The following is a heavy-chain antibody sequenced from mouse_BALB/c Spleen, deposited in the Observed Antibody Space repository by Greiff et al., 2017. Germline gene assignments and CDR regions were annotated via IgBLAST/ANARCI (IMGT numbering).Heavy chain of an antibody. CDR1: GFTFSSYA. CDR3: ARRGDYGSSYWFAY. J-gene: IGHJ3*01. CDR2: ISSGGSYT. Sequence: EVKLMESGGGLVKPGGSLKLSCAASGFTFSSYAMSWVRQTPEKRLEWVATISSGGSYTYYPDSVKGRFTISRDNAKNTLYLQMSSLRSEDTAMYYCARRGDYGSSYWFAYWGQGTLVTVSA. D-gene: IGHD1-1*01. V-gene: IGHV5-9-3*01.